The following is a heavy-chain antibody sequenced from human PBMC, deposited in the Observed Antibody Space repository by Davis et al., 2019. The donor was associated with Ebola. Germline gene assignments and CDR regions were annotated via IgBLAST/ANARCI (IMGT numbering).Heavy chain of an antibody. J-gene: IGHJ4*02. CDR3: AKAVGNSGWYNFDY. V-gene: IGHV3-23*01. CDR2: ISGSGDST. D-gene: IGHD6-19*01. Sequence: GESLKISCAASGFTFNNYAMNWVRQAPGKGLEWVSGISGSGDSTYYADSVKGRFTISRDNSKSTLSLQMNSLRAEDTAVFYCAKAVGNSGWYNFDYWGLGTLVTVSS. CDR1: GFTFNNYA.